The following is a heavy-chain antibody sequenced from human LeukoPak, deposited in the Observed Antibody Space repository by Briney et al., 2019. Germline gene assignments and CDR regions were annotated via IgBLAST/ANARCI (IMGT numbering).Heavy chain of an antibody. V-gene: IGHV4-34*01. CDR2: INHSGST. Sequence: PSETLSLTCAVYDGSFSGFYWSWIRQPPGKGLEWIGEINHSGSTNYNPSLKSRVTLSVDTSKNQFSLKLSSVTAADTAVYYCASFPAWGAFDIWGQGTMVTVSS. CDR1: DGSFSGFY. CDR3: ASFPAWGAFDI. D-gene: IGHD7-27*01. J-gene: IGHJ3*02.